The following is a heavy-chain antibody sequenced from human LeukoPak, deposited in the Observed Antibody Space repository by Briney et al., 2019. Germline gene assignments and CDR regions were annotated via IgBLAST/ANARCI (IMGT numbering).Heavy chain of an antibody. CDR2: INSDGSSI. CDR3: VSFYEAY. D-gene: IGHD2/OR15-2a*01. V-gene: IGHV3-74*01. Sequence: GGSLRLSCAASGFTFSSHWMHWVRQAPGKGLVWVSRINSDGSSISYADSVKGRFTISRDNAKNTVYLQMNNLRAEDAAVYYCVSFYEAYWGRGTLVTVSS. J-gene: IGHJ4*02. CDR1: GFTFSSHW.